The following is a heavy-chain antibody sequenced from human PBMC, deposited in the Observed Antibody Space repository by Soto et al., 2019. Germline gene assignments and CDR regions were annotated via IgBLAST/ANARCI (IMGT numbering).Heavy chain of an antibody. J-gene: IGHJ3*02. V-gene: IGHV1-2*02. Sequence: ASVKVSCKASGYTFTGYYMHWVRQAPGQGLEWMGWINPNSGGTNYAQKFQGRVTMTRDTSISTAYMELSRLRSDDTAVYYCATPTLGDIVVVPAAEAFDIWGQGTMVTVSS. CDR1: GYTFTGYY. D-gene: IGHD2-2*01. CDR3: ATPTLGDIVVVPAAEAFDI. CDR2: INPNSGGT.